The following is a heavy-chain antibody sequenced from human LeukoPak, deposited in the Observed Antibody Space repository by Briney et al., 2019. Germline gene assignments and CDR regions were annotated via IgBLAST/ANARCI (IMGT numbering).Heavy chain of an antibody. J-gene: IGHJ5*02. CDR2: INSDGSST. V-gene: IGHV3-74*01. CDR1: GFTFSNYG. Sequence: GGSLRLSCAASGFTFSNYGMHWVRQAPGKGLVWVSRINSDGSSTSYADSVKGRFTISRDNAKNTLYLQMNSLRAEDTAVYYCARVGRLYSSSWYDWFDPWGQGTLVTVSS. CDR3: ARVGRLYSSSWYDWFDP. D-gene: IGHD6-13*01.